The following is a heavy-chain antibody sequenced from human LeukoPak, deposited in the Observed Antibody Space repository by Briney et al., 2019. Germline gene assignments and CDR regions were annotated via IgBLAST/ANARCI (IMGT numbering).Heavy chain of an antibody. J-gene: IGHJ4*02. CDR2: INHSGST. V-gene: IGHV4-34*01. CDR1: GGSFSGYY. CDR3: ARPGVSMVRGVEN. Sequence: PSETLSLTCAVYGGSFSGYYWSWIRQPPGKGLEWIGEINHSGSTNYNPSLKSRVTISVDTSKNQFSLKLSSVTAADTAVYYCARPGVSMVRGVENWGQGTLVTVSS. D-gene: IGHD3-10*01.